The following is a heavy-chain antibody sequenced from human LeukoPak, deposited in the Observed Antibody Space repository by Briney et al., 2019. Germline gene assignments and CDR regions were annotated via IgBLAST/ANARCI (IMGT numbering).Heavy chain of an antibody. CDR3: ARARLWQLVHRGYFDY. D-gene: IGHD6-6*01. J-gene: IGHJ4*02. V-gene: IGHV1-69*04. CDR2: IIPILGIA. CDR1: GGTFSSYA. Sequence: SVKVSCKASGGTFSSYAISWVRQAPGQGLEWMGRIIPILGIANYAQKFQGRVTITADKSTSTAYMELSSLRSEDTAVYYCARARLWQLVHRGYFDYWGQGTLVTVSS.